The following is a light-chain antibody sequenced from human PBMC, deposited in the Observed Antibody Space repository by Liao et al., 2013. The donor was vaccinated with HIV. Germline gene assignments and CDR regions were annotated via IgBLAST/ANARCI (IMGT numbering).Light chain of an antibody. CDR2: YDS. CDR3: QVWHQGSDQRL. Sequence: SYVLTQPPSVSVAPGKTARITCGGNNIGSKSVHWYQQKPGQAPVLVIYYDSERPSEIPERISGSNSGNTATLTISRVEVGDEADYYCQVWHQGSDQRLFGGGTKLTVL. J-gene: IGLJ3*02. V-gene: IGLV3-21*01. CDR1: NIGSKS.